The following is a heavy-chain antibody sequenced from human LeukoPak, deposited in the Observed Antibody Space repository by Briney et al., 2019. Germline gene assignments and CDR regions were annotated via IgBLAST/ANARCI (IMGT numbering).Heavy chain of an antibody. J-gene: IGHJ4*02. D-gene: IGHD1-26*01. CDR3: ARGGEWELIDY. CDR1: GFTFISYG. CDR2: LWYDGSNK. Sequence: PGRSLRLSCEASGFTFISYGMHWVRQAPGKGLEWVAVLWYDGSNKYYADSVKGRFTISRDNSKNTLYLQMNSLRAEDTAVYYCARGGEWELIDYWGQGTLVTVSS. V-gene: IGHV3-33*01.